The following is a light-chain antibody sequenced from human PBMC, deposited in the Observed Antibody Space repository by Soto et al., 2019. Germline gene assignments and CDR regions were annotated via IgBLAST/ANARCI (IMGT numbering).Light chain of an antibody. CDR2: AAS. J-gene: IGKJ4*01. V-gene: IGKV1-9*01. CDR1: QSISSY. CDR3: QQLTSYPLT. Sequence: DTPLTQRASSPSASFDCRVTSACLASQSISSYLNWYQQKPGKAPKLLIYAASSLQSGVPSRFSGSGSGTEFTLTISSLQPEDFATYYCQQLTSYPLTFGRGTKEDIK.